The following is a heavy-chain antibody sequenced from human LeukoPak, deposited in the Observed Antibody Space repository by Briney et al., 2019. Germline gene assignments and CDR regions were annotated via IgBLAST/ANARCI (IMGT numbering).Heavy chain of an antibody. CDR3: ARMSFELREYSSSSLDY. Sequence: SETLSLTCAVYGGSFSGYYWSWIRQPPRKGLEWVGEINHSGSTNYNPSLKSRVTISVDTPKNPFSLKLSSLTAPHTAVYYCARMSFELREYSSSSLDYWGQGTLVTVSS. J-gene: IGHJ4*02. D-gene: IGHD6-6*01. V-gene: IGHV4-34*01. CDR2: INHSGST. CDR1: GGSFSGYY.